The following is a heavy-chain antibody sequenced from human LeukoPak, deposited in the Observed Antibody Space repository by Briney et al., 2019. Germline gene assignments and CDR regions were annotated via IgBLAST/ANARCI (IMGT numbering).Heavy chain of an antibody. CDR2: IYTSGST. CDR1: GGSISSSSYY. J-gene: IGHJ6*04. CDR3: ARASAIFVPMDV. Sequence: SETLSLTCTVSGGSISSSSYYWSWIRQPAGKGLEWIGRIYTSGSTNYNPFLKSRVTISVDTSKNQFSLKLSSVTAADTAVYYCARASAIFVPMDVWGKGTTVTVSP. V-gene: IGHV4-61*02. D-gene: IGHD3-3*01.